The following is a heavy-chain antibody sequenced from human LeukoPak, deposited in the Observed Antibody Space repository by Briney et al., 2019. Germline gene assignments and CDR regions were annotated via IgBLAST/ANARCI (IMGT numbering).Heavy chain of an antibody. V-gene: IGHV1-69*06. CDR3: ARDRSKVVRGVGWLDP. Sequence: ASVKVSCKASGGTFSSYAISWVRQAPGQGLEWMGGIIPIFGTANYAQKFQGRVTITADKSTSTAYMELSSLRSEDTAVYYCARDRSKVVRGVGWLDPWGQGTLVTVSS. CDR1: GGTFSSYA. CDR2: IIPIFGTA. D-gene: IGHD3-10*01. J-gene: IGHJ5*02.